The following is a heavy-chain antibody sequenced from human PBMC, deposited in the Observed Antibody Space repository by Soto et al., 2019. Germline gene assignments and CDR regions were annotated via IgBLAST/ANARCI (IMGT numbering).Heavy chain of an antibody. V-gene: IGHV1-8*01. D-gene: IGHD2-21*02. Sequence: ASVKVSCKASGYTFTNYDINWVRQATGQGLEWMGWMNPSSGNTGYVQKFQGRVTMTRNTSTSTAYMELTSLTSDDTAVYYCARTRLCGGDCYSAYNFDYWGQGAVVTVSS. CDR3: ARTRLCGGDCYSAYNFDY. J-gene: IGHJ4*02. CDR1: GYTFTNYD. CDR2: MNPSSGNT.